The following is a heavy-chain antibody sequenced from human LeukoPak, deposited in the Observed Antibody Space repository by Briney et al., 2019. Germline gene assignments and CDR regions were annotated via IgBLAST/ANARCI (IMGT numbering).Heavy chain of an antibody. V-gene: IGHV3-33*06. CDR2: IWNDGSIK. CDR3: AKGGAGYCSSTSCLYYFDY. CDR1: GFTFSVYG. Sequence: TGGSLRLSCAASGFTFSVYGFHWVRQAPGKGLEWVAVIWNDGSIKYYEDSVKGRFTISRDNSKNTLHLQMNSLRAEDTAVYYCAKGGAGYCSSTSCLYYFDYWGQGTLVTVST. D-gene: IGHD2-2*01. J-gene: IGHJ4*02.